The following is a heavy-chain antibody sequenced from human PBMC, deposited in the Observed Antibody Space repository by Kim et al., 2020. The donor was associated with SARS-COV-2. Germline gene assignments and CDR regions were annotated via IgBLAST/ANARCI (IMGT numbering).Heavy chain of an antibody. D-gene: IGHD3-22*01. CDR2: ISSSSSYT. V-gene: IGHV3-11*05. J-gene: IGHJ6*02. CDR1: GFTLSDYY. Sequence: GGSLRLSCAASGFTLSDYYTSWIRQAPGKGLEWVSYISSSSSYTNYADSVKGRFTISRDNAKNSLYLQMNSLRAEDTAVYYCARGGSSGYYYRYGMDVWGQGTTVTVSS. CDR3: ARGGSSGYYYRYGMDV.